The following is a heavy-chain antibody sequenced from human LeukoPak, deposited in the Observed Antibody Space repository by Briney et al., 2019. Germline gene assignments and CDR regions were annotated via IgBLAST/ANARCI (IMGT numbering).Heavy chain of an antibody. CDR3: ARDPGDIVVVPAAIGIWFDP. J-gene: IGHJ5*02. V-gene: IGHV1-18*04. D-gene: IGHD2-2*01. Sequence: ASVKVSCKASGYTFTRYGISWVCQAPGQGLEWMGWISAYNGNTNYAQKLQGRVTMTTDTSTSTAYMELRSLRSDDTAVYYCARDPGDIVVVPAAIGIWFDPWGQGTLVTVSS. CDR2: ISAYNGNT. CDR1: GYTFTRYG.